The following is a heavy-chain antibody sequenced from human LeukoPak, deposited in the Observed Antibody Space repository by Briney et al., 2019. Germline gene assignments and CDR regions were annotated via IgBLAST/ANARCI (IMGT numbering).Heavy chain of an antibody. D-gene: IGHD4-17*01. CDR1: GFTFSDYY. CDR3: ATNHGDRVHYYYYYYMDV. V-gene: IGHV3-11*04. CDR2: ISSSSSTI. J-gene: IGHJ6*03. Sequence: GGSLRLSCAASGFTFSDYYMSWIRQAPGKGLEWVSYISSSSSTIYYADSVKGRFTISRDNAKNSLYLQMNSLRAEDTAVYYCATNHGDRVHYYYYYYMDVWGKGTTVTVSS.